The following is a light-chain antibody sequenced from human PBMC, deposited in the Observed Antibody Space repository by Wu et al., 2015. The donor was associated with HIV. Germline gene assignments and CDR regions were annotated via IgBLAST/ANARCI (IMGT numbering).Light chain of an antibody. V-gene: IGKV1-33*01. CDR2: DAS. CDR1: QDIDKY. CDR3: QHYDSLPYS. J-gene: IGKJ2*03. Sequence: DIQMTQSPSSLSTSVGDRVTITCQASQDIDKYLSWYQQKPGKAPKLLIYDASNLETGVPSKFSGSGSGTYFTFTITNLQPEDIATYYCQHYDSLPYSFGQGTKLELK.